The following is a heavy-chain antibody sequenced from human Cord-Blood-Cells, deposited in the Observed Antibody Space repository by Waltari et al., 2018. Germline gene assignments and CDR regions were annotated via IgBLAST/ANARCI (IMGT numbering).Heavy chain of an antibody. Sequence: QVQLLQWGAGLLKPSETLSLTCAVYGGSFSGYYWSWIRQPPGKGLEWIGEINHSGSTNYNPSLKSRVTISVDTSKNQFSLKLSSVTAADTAVYYCARGMHCSGGSFPIDYWGQGTLVTVSS. CDR2: INHSGST. V-gene: IGHV4-34*01. CDR3: ARGMHCSGGSFPIDY. CDR1: GGSFSGYY. J-gene: IGHJ4*02. D-gene: IGHD2-15*01.